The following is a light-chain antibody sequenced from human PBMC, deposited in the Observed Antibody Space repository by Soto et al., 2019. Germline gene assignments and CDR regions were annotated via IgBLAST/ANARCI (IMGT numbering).Light chain of an antibody. CDR3: QDYFGALT. Sequence: DFQLTQSPSTLSASVGDRVTITCRASRSLSGWLAWYQQKPGKAPNLLIYDVSTLENGVPSRFSGSGSGTSFTITIRSLQDDASAYYLHQDYFGALTFGQGTKVEI. J-gene: IGKJ1*01. CDR1: RSLSGW. CDR2: DVS. V-gene: IGKV1-5*03.